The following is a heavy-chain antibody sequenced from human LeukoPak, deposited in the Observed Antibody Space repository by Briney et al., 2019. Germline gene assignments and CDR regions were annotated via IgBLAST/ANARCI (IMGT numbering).Heavy chain of an antibody. V-gene: IGHV1-2*02. J-gene: IGHJ1*01. Sequence: GASVKVSCKASGYTFTDYYIHWVRQAPGQGLEWMGWINPNSGGTNYAQKFQGRVTMTRDTSISIVYMELSSLKSDDTAVYFCTRWSGFWGQGTLVTVSS. CDR1: GYTFTDYY. CDR3: TRWSGF. CDR2: INPNSGGT. D-gene: IGHD2-21*01.